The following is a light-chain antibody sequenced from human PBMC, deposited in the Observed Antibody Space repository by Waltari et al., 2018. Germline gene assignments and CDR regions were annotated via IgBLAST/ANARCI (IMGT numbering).Light chain of an antibody. CDR3: QQYNDWPPELT. J-gene: IGKJ4*01. V-gene: IGKV3-15*01. Sequence: ETLMTQSPATLSVSPGERATLSCRASQSVSRKLAWYQQKPGQAPRLLIFDASIRATGTPARFSGGGSGTEFTLTISSLQSEDFAVYYCQQYNDWPPELTFGGGTKVEIK. CDR2: DAS. CDR1: QSVSRK.